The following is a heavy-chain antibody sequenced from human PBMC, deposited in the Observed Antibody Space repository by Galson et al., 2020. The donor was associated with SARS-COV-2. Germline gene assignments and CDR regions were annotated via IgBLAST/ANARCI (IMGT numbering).Heavy chain of an antibody. CDR1: GFTFSSYW. D-gene: IGHD2-21*01. CDR3: ARLSNTWYLDY. V-gene: IGHV3-7*01. J-gene: IGHJ4*02. Sequence: TGGSLRLSCAASGFTFSSYWMSWVRQAPGKGLEWVANIKRDGSEKYYVDSAKGRFTISRDNAKNSLYLQMSSLRAEDTAVYYCARLSNTWYLDYWGQGTLVTVSS. CDR2: IKRDGSEK.